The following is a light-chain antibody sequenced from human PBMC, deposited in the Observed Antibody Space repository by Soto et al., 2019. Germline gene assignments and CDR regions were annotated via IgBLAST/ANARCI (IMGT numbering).Light chain of an antibody. Sequence: EIVMTQSPAMLSVSPGERATLSCRASQNVKNSLAWYQQKAGQPPRLFIYGASTRATGIPARFSGSGSGTEFTLTISSLQSEDFAVYYCQHFNSWPLLFGQGTKVEIK. CDR2: GAS. CDR1: QNVKNS. J-gene: IGKJ1*01. CDR3: QHFNSWPLL. V-gene: IGKV3-15*01.